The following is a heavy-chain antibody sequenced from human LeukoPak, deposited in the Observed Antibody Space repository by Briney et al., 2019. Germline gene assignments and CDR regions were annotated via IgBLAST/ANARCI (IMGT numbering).Heavy chain of an antibody. CDR1: GGSISSGGYY. J-gene: IGHJ4*02. CDR3: AREHVDIVATTQGGYFDY. CDR2: IYYSGST. V-gene: IGHV4-31*03. Sequence: PSETLSLTCTVSGGSISSGGYYWSGIRQHPGTGLEWIGYIYYSGSTYYNPSLKSRVTISVDTSKNQFSLKLSSVTAADTAVYYCAREHVDIVATTQGGYFDYWGQGTLVTVSS. D-gene: IGHD5-12*01.